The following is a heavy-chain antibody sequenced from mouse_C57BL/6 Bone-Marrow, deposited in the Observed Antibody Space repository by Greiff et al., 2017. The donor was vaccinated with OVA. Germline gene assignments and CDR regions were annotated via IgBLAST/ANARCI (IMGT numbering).Heavy chain of an antibody. CDR2: IRNKANGYTT. J-gene: IGHJ3*01. CDR1: GFTFTDYY. V-gene: IGHV7-3*01. Sequence: EVQLVESGGGLVQPGGSLSLSCAASGFTFTDYYMSWVRQPPGKALEWLGFIRNKANGYTTEYSASVKGRFTISRDNSQSILYLQMNALRAEDSATYYCARSYYPFAYWGQGTLVTVSA. D-gene: IGHD2-10*01. CDR3: ARSYYPFAY.